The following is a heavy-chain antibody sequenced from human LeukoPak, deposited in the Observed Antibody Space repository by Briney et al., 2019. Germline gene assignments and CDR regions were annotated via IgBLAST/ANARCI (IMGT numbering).Heavy chain of an antibody. D-gene: IGHD4-17*01. V-gene: IGHV4-39*01. Sequence: SETLSLTCSVSGGSISSGGFYWGGICQPPGKGLEGIRSIYYSGSTYYNPSLKSRVTISVDTFKNQFYLKLSSVTAADTAVDYCARHVPHDYGDDGRTFGYWGQGTLVSVSS. CDR1: GGSISSGGFY. CDR3: ARHVPHDYGDDGRTFGY. J-gene: IGHJ4*02. CDR2: IYYSGST.